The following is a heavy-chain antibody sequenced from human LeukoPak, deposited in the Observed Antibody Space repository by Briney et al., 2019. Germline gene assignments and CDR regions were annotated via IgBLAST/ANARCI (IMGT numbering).Heavy chain of an antibody. Sequence: GGSLRLSCAASGFTFSSYAMSWVRQAPAKGLEWVSSISSSSSYIYYADSVKGRFTISRDNAKNSLYLQMNSLRAEDTAVYYCARGPYYYDSSGPGYWGQGTLVTVSS. CDR1: GFTFSSYA. CDR2: ISSSSSYI. J-gene: IGHJ4*02. V-gene: IGHV3-21*01. CDR3: ARGPYYYDSSGPGY. D-gene: IGHD3-22*01.